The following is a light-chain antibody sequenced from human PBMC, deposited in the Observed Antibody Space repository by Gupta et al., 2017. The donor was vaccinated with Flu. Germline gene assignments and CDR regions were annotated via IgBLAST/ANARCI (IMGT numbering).Light chain of an antibody. CDR1: QSVSSY. Sequence: EIVLTQSPATLSFSPGERATLSCRASQSVSSYLAWYQQKPGQAPRLLIYDASNRATGIPARFSGSGSGTDFTLTISSLEPEDFAVYYCQQRSTWPPSTFGQGTKVEIK. V-gene: IGKV3-11*01. CDR3: QQRSTWPPST. J-gene: IGKJ2*01. CDR2: DAS.